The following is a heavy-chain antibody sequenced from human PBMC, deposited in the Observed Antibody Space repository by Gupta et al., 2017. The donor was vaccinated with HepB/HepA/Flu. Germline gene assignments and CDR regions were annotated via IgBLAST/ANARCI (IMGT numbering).Heavy chain of an antibody. CDR2: IYYSGST. CDR3: ARGIRIVGATGNWFDP. J-gene: IGHJ5*02. CDR1: GASISSYS. Sequence: QVQLQESGPGLVKPSETLSLTCPVSGASISSYSWPWIRQPPGKGLEWIGYIYYSGSTNYNPSPKSRVTISVDTSKNQFSLKLSSVTAADTAVYYCARGIRIVGATGNWFDPWGQGTLVTVSS. V-gene: IGHV4-59*01. D-gene: IGHD1-26*01.